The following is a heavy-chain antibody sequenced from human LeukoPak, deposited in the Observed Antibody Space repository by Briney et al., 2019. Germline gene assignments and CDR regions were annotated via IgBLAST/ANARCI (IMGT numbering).Heavy chain of an antibody. CDR1: GYTFTGYY. Sequence: ASVKVSCKASGYTFTGYYMHWVRQAPGQGLEWMGWINPNSGGTNYAQKFQGRVTMTEDTSTDTAYMELSSLRSEDTAVYYCAPLAGAEYFQHWGQGTLVTVSS. V-gene: IGHV1-2*02. CDR3: APLAGAEYFQH. J-gene: IGHJ1*01. CDR2: INPNSGGT.